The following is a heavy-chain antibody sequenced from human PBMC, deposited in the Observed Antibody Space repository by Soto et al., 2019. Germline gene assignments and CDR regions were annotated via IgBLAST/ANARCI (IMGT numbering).Heavy chain of an antibody. Sequence: HVELVQSGADVKKPGASVTISCKASGYTFTDYALHWVRQAPGQRLEWMGWMNAGVGNTLYSQKFPSRITITRDTSASTAYMELNSLKSEDTAIYYCARDTGYTFGSLNYWGPGTLVTVSS. CDR1: GYTFTDYA. V-gene: IGHV1-3*01. D-gene: IGHD5-18*01. CDR2: MNAGVGNT. J-gene: IGHJ4*02. CDR3: ARDTGYTFGSLNY.